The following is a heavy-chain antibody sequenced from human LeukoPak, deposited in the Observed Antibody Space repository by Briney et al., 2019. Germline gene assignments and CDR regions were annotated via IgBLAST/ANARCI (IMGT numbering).Heavy chain of an antibody. V-gene: IGHV3-53*01. CDR2: IYSGGTT. CDR1: GFTVSSNY. Sequence: GGSLRLSCAASGFTVSSNYMSWVRQAPGKGLEWVSVIYSGGTTYYADSVKGRFTISRDNSKNTLYLQMNSLRADDTVVYYCARTGNPATGDYWGQGTLVTVSS. J-gene: IGHJ4*02. D-gene: IGHD1-1*01. CDR3: ARTGNPATGDY.